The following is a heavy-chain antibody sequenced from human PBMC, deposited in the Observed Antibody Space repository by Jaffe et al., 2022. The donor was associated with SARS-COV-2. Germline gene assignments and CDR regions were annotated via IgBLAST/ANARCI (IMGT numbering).Heavy chain of an antibody. D-gene: IGHD3-3*01. CDR3: ARDWDYDFWGDFTASGMDV. V-gene: IGHV3-7*03. CDR1: GFTFSSYW. Sequence: EVQLVESGGALVQPGGSLRLSCAASGFTFSSYWMSWVRQAPGKGLEWVANINQDGSEKYYVDSVKGRFTISRGNGKKSLYLQVNSLRAEDTAVYYCARDWDYDFWGDFTASGMDVWGQGTTVTVSS. J-gene: IGHJ6*02. CDR2: INQDGSEK.